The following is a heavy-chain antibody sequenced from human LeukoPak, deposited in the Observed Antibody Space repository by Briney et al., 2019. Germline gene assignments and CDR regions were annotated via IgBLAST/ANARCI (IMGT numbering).Heavy chain of an antibody. CDR3: ARLSGSGPISFDY. Sequence: PSETLSLTCTVSGGSISSSSYYWGWIRQPPGKGLEWIGSIYYSGSTYYNPSLKSRVTISVGTSKNQFSLKLSSVTAADTAVYYCARLSGSGPISFDYWGQGTLVTVSS. J-gene: IGHJ4*02. CDR2: IYYSGST. D-gene: IGHD3-10*01. CDR1: GGSISSSSYY. V-gene: IGHV4-39*01.